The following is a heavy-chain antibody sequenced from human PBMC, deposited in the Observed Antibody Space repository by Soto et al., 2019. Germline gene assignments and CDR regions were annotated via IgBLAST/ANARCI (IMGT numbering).Heavy chain of an antibody. D-gene: IGHD2-2*01. CDR3: ARLPGIVVVPAAILYGMDV. Sequence: PSQTLSLPCAISGDSVSSNSAAWNWIRQSPSRGLEWLGRTYYRSKWYNDYAVSVKSRITINPDTSKNQFSLQLNSVTPEDTAVYYCARLPGIVVVPAAILYGMDVWGQGTTVTVSS. V-gene: IGHV6-1*01. CDR2: TYYRSKWYN. J-gene: IGHJ6*02. CDR1: GDSVSSNSAA.